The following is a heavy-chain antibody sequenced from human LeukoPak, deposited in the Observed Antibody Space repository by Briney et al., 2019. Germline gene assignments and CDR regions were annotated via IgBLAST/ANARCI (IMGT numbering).Heavy chain of an antibody. CDR1: GGSISSSSYY. D-gene: IGHD3-3*01. V-gene: IGHV4-39*01. Sequence: PSETLSLTCTVSGGSISSSSYYWGWIRQPPGKGLEWIGSIYYSGSTYYNPSLKSRVTISVDTSKNQFSLKLSSVTAADTAVYYCARQLLEWFSRSYYYYYMDVWGKGTTVTVSS. J-gene: IGHJ6*03. CDR3: ARQLLEWFSRSYYYYYMDV. CDR2: IYYSGST.